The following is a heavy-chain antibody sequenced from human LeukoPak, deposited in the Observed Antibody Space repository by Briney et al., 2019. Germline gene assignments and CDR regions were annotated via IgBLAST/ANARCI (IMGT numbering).Heavy chain of an antibody. CDR2: IYTSGST. CDR3: ARDFYDILTGYFDI. Sequence: SETLSLTCTVSGGSISSSSYYWGWIRQPAGKGLEWIGRIYTSGSTNYNPSLKSRVTMSVDTSKNQFSLKLSSVTAADTAVYYCARDFYDILTGYFDIWGQGTMVTVSS. CDR1: GGSISSSSYY. J-gene: IGHJ3*02. V-gene: IGHV4-61*02. D-gene: IGHD3-9*01.